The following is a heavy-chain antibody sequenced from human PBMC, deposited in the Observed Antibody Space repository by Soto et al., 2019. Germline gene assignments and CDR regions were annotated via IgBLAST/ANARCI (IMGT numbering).Heavy chain of an antibody. CDR3: ARSHAMIVVVPNDY. D-gene: IGHD3-22*01. V-gene: IGHV3-30-3*01. Sequence: HVQLVEAGGGVFQPGRSLRLSCAASGFTFSSYAMHWVRQAPGQWLEWVAVISYDGSNKYYADSVKGRFTISRDNSKNTLYLQMNSLRAEDTAVYYCARSHAMIVVVPNDYWGQGTLVTVSS. J-gene: IGHJ4*02. CDR1: GFTFSSYA. CDR2: ISYDGSNK.